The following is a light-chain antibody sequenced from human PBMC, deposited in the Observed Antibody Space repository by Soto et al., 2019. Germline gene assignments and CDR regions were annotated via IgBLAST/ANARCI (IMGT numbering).Light chain of an antibody. CDR1: QSVSNN. J-gene: IGKJ1*01. V-gene: IGKV3D-15*01. CDR3: QQNYNWPRT. Sequence: EIVLTQSPGTLSLSPGERATLSCRASQSVSNNYLAWYQQKPGQAPRLLIYGASNRATGIPDRFSGSGSGTEFSLTISRLQSEDFAVYYCQQNYNWPRTFGQGTKVDIK. CDR2: GAS.